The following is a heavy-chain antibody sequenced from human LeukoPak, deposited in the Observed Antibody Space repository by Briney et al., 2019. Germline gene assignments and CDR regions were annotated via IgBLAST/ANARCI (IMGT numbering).Heavy chain of an antibody. CDR2: IRYDGSNK. CDR1: GFIFNSYG. Sequence: GGSLRLSCAASGFIFNSYGMHWVRQALGKGLEWVAFIRYDGSNKYYADSVKGRFTISRDNSKNTLYLQMNSLRVEDTAVYYCATLPYYYDSSGSYYFDYWGQGTLVTVSS. CDR3: ATLPYYYDSSGSYYFDY. J-gene: IGHJ4*02. V-gene: IGHV3-30*02. D-gene: IGHD3-22*01.